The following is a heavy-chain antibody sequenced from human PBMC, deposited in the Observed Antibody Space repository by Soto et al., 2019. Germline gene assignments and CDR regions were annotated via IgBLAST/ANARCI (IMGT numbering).Heavy chain of an antibody. CDR3: ARGAVTGITLFGVAISGGHHDMDV. CDR1: GDTFLSND. Sequence: QVQLVQSGAEVKKPGASVKVSCKASGDTFLSNDINWVRQAPGQGLEWMGWINPNSGNTGYAQKFQGRLTMTRNTSVTTAYMELSGLRSEDTAIYYCARGAVTGITLFGVAISGGHHDMDVWGTGTTVTVSS. V-gene: IGHV1-8*01. D-gene: IGHD3-3*01. CDR2: INPNSGNT. J-gene: IGHJ6*03.